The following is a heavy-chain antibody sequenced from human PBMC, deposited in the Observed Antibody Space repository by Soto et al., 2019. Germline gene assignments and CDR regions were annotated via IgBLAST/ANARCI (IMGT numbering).Heavy chain of an antibody. V-gene: IGHV4-4*02. J-gene: IGHJ4*02. D-gene: IGHD3-3*01. CDR1: GGSISSSNW. CDR2: NYHSGST. CDR3: ARGLGEDYDFWSGPFDY. Sequence: QVQLQESGPGLVKPSGTLSLTCAVSGGSISSSNWWSWVRQPPGKGLEWIGENYHSGSTNYNPCLKSRATISVDKSTTQFSLKLSSVTAAHTAVYYCARGLGEDYDFWSGPFDYWGQGTLVTVSS.